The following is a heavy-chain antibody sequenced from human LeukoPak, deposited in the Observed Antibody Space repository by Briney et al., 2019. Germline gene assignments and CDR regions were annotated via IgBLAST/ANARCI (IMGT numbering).Heavy chain of an antibody. V-gene: IGHV3-74*01. CDR2: INSDGSST. D-gene: IGHD4-17*01. CDR1: GFTFSSYW. CDR3: ARQGLRDGAFDI. Sequence: GGSLRLSCAASGFTFSSYWMHWVRQAPGTGLVWVSRINSDGSSTSYADSVKGRFTISRDNAKNTLYLQMNSLRAEDTAVYYCARQGLRDGAFDIWGQGTMVTVSS. J-gene: IGHJ3*02.